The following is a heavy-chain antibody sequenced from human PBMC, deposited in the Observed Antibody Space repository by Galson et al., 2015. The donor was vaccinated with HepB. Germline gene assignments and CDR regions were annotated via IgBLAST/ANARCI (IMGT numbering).Heavy chain of an antibody. Sequence: SLRLSCAASGFTFSSYSMNWVRQAPGKGLEWVSYISSSSSTIHYADSVKGRFTISRDNAKNSLYLQMNSLRDEDTAVYYCARDSYYDSSGYYYLYYYYGMDVWGQGTTVTVSS. CDR2: ISSSSSTI. CDR1: GFTFSSYS. V-gene: IGHV3-48*02. D-gene: IGHD3-22*01. CDR3: ARDSYYDSSGYYYLYYYYGMDV. J-gene: IGHJ6*02.